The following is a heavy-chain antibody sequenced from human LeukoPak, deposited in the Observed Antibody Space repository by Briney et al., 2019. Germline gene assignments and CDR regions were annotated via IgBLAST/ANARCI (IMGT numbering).Heavy chain of an antibody. D-gene: IGHD5-24*01. V-gene: IGHV4-38-2*01. CDR2: IYHSGST. CDR1: GSSISSGYY. J-gene: IGHJ3*02. Sequence: SETLSLTCAVSGSSISSGYYWGWIRQPPGKGLEWIGSIYHSGSTYYNPSLKSRVTISVDTSKNQFSLKLSSVTAADTAVYYCARRRGYNYGDDAFDIWGQGTMVTVSS. CDR3: ARRRGYNYGDDAFDI.